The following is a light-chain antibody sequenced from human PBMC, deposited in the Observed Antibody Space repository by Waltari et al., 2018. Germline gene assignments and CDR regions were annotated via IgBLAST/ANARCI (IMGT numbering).Light chain of an antibody. Sequence: EIELTQSPATLSASPGERVTLSCRASQGISNNLVGYQHKPGQSPRLLIYGASARATGVPARFSGSGYRTEFTLTISSLQSEDFAVYYCQHYNNRPPYSFGHGTKLDIK. CDR1: QGISNN. CDR3: QHYNNRPPYS. CDR2: GAS. V-gene: IGKV3-15*01. J-gene: IGKJ2*03.